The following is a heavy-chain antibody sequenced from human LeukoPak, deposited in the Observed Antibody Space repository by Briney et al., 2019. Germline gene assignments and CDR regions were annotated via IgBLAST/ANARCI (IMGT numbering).Heavy chain of an antibody. J-gene: IGHJ4*02. CDR3: ARLRGNYFPDY. CDR1: GGSLSNYY. D-gene: IGHD4-11*01. CDR2: IFYTGST. V-gene: IGHV4-59*01. Sequence: LETLSLTCTVSGGSLSNYYWTWIRQPPGKGLEWIAYIFYTGSTNYNPSLKSRVTISVDTSRNQFSLKLNSVTAADTAVYYCARLRGNYFPDYWGQGTLVTVSS.